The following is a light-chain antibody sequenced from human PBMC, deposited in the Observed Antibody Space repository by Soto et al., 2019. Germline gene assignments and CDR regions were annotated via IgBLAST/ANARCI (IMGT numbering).Light chain of an antibody. CDR3: QQYNSFSRT. V-gene: IGKV1-5*03. Sequence: DIQMTQSPSTLSSSVGDRVAITCRASQSISTWLAWYQQKSGKAPKLLIYKASTLESGVPSSFSGSGSVTAFTLTISSLQPDDFATYYCQQYNSFSRTFGQGTKLEIK. J-gene: IGKJ2*01. CDR2: KAS. CDR1: QSISTW.